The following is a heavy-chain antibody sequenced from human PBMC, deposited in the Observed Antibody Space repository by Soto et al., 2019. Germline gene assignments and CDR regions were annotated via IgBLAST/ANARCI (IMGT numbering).Heavy chain of an antibody. Sequence: EVQLVESGGGLVQPGGSLRLSCGASGFTFRNYDMHWVRQGTGKGLEWVSGISAAGDADYADSVEGRFTISRENAQNSFFLQMNSLRVGDTAVYYCARTDRDFYGLDVWGQGTTVIVSS. V-gene: IGHV3-13*01. J-gene: IGHJ6*02. CDR3: ARTDRDFYGLDV. CDR1: GFTFRNYD. CDR2: ISAAGDA.